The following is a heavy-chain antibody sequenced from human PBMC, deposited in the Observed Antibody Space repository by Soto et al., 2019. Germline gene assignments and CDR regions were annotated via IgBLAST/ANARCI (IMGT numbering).Heavy chain of an antibody. J-gene: IGHJ6*02. D-gene: IGHD1-1*01. V-gene: IGHV3-30*03. Sequence: PGGSLRLSCAASGFSFSTYGMHWVRQAPGKGLEWVAFISNDGSNKYYADTEKGRFTISRDNSKNTLYLKMNNQRTEDTAVYYCARDRLRYNWNDFPYYYYGMDVWGQGT. CDR1: GFSFSTYG. CDR3: ARDRLRYNWNDFPYYYYGMDV. CDR2: ISNDGSNK.